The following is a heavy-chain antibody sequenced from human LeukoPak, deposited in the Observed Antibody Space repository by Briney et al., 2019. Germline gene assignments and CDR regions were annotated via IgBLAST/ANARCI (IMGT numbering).Heavy chain of an antibody. J-gene: IGHJ4*02. D-gene: IGHD2-15*01. Sequence: SETLSLTCSVSNGSIITYYWSWPRQSPGKGLEWIGYIYYGGTTSYNPSLKRRVTISVHSPKNHFSLRLTSLTAADTALYYCASHGGPLDYFDSWGPGSLVIVSS. CDR3: ASHGGPLDYFDS. CDR2: IYYGGTT. V-gene: IGHV4-59*08. CDR1: NGSIITYY.